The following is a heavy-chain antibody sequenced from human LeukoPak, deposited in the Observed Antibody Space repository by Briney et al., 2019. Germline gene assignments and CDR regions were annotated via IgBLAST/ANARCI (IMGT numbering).Heavy chain of an antibody. Sequence: SETLSLTCNVSGASISDYYWSWIRQSAGKGLEWIGRFYAAETDFNPSLKSRLTMSIDTSKNQFSLKLRSVTAADTAVYYCARHQGWLQWEYWGQGTLVTVSS. J-gene: IGHJ4*02. CDR2: FYAAET. D-gene: IGHD5-24*01. CDR1: GASISDYY. CDR3: ARHQGWLQWEY. V-gene: IGHV4-4*07.